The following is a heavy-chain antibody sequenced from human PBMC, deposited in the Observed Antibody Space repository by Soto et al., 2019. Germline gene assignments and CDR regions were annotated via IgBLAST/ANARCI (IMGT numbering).Heavy chain of an antibody. D-gene: IGHD6-19*01. CDR2: IKDDGSQT. J-gene: IGHJ4*02. CDR1: GFTFSGYW. CDR3: ATAVRGSAWSY. Sequence: VQLVESGGGLVQTGGSLRLSCAVSGFTFSGYWMRWVRQSPGRGLEGVANIKDDGSQTYYVGSVRGRFTISRDNGQNSLYLHMNSLRVEDTAVYYCATAVRGSAWSYWGQGTLVTVSS. V-gene: IGHV3-7*01.